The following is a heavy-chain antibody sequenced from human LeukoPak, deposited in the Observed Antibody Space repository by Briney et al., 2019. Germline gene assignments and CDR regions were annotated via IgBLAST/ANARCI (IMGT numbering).Heavy chain of an antibody. CDR3: ASHSPSSGFAIDI. V-gene: IGHV5-51*01. CDR1: GYSFTSYW. Sequence: GESLKISCKGSGYSFTSYWIGWVRQMPGKGLEWMGIIYPGDSDTRYSPSFQGQVTISADKSISTAYLQWSSLKASDTAMYYCASHSPSSGFAIDIWGQGTMVTVSS. CDR2: IYPGDSDT. D-gene: IGHD3-22*01. J-gene: IGHJ3*02.